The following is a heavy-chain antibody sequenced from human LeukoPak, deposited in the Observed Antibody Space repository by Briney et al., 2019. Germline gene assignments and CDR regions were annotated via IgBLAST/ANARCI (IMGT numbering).Heavy chain of an antibody. D-gene: IGHD2-15*01. CDR1: GGSFSGYY. CDR2: INHSGST. Sequence: PSETLSLTCAVYGGSFSGYYWSWIRQPPGKGLEWIGEINHSGSTNYNPSLKSRVTISVDTSKNQFSLKLSPVTAADTAVYYCARGRNIVVVVAATRGCWFDPWGQGTLVTVSS. CDR3: ARGRNIVVVVAATRGCWFDP. V-gene: IGHV4-34*01. J-gene: IGHJ5*02.